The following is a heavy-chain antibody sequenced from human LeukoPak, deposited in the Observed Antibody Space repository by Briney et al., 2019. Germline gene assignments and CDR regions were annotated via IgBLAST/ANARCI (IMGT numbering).Heavy chain of an antibody. D-gene: IGHD5-12*01. J-gene: IGHJ4*02. CDR2: IYHSGST. Sequence: PSETLSLTCAVSGYSINSGYCWGWIRQPPGKGLEWIGSIYHSGSTYYNPSLKSRVTISVDTSKNQFSLKLSSVTAADTAVYYYARVATTTNPPQRPFDYWGQGTLVTVSS. CDR3: ARVATTTNPPQRPFDY. CDR1: GYSINSGYC. V-gene: IGHV4-38-2*01.